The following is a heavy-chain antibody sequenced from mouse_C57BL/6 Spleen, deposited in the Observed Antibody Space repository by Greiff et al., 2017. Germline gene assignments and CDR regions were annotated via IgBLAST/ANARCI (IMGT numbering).Heavy chain of an antibody. J-gene: IGHJ1*03. CDR1: GFSLPSYA. Sequence: QVQLKESGPGLVAPSQSLSITCTVSGFSLPSYAISWVRQPPGKGLEWLGGIWTGGGTNYTSALKSRRSISNDKSNSQVFIKMNSLQTDDTARYYCARNIRDVWYFDVWGTGTTVTVSS. CDR2: IWTGGGT. D-gene: IGHD3-2*02. CDR3: ARNIRDVWYFDV. V-gene: IGHV2-9-1*01.